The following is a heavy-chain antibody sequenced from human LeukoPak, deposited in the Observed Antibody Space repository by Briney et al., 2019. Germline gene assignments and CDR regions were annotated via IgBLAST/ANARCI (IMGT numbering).Heavy chain of an antibody. V-gene: IGHV1-24*01. D-gene: IGHD3-9*01. CDR2: FDPGSGEI. CDR1: GYSITELS. Sequence: ASVTVSCKVSGYSITELSTHWVRQAPGKGLEWMGGFDPGSGEIIYEQKFQDRVTMTEDTSTDTAYMGLSSLRSEDTALYYCATGTHYDLLPFWGQGTLVTVSS. CDR3: ATGTHYDLLPF. J-gene: IGHJ4*02.